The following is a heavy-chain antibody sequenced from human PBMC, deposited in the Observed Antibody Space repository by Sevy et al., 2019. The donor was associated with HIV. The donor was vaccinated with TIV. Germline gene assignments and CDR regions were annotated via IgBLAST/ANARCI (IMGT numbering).Heavy chain of an antibody. CDR1: GDSISSGGYY. D-gene: IGHD5-12*01. J-gene: IGHJ4*02. CDR3: ARHRWLQSPPDY. V-gene: IGHV4-31*03. Sequence: SETLSLTCTVSGDSISSGGYYWSWIRQHPGKGLEWIGYIYYSGSTYYNPSLKSRVTISVDTSKNQFSLKLSSVTAADTAVYYCARHRWLQSPPDYWGQGTLVTVSS. CDR2: IYYSGST.